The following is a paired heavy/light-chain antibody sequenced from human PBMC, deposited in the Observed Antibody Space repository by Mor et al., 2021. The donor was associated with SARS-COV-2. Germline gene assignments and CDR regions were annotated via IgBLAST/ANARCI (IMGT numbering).Light chain of an antibody. J-gene: IGLJ1*01. V-gene: IGLV2-14*01. CDR3: SSYTSSSTLLV. CDR1: SSDVGGFNY. Sequence: QSALTQPASVSGSPGQSITISCTGTSSDVGGFNYVSWYQQYPGKAPKLMIYDVSNRPSGVSNRFSGSKSGNTASLIISGLQAGDEADYYCSSYTSSSTLLVFGTGTKVTVL. CDR2: DVS.
Heavy chain of an antibody. Sequence: EVQLVQSGAEVRKSGESLKISCKGAGYIFTNYWIGWVRQMPGKGLEWMGIIYPGDSDIRYSPSFQGQVTISADKSITTAYLQWSSLKATDTAMYYCARPRDGYKSFDYWGQGTLVTVSS. CDR2: IYPGDSDI. CDR3: ARPRDGYKSFDY. CDR1: GYIFTNYW. D-gene: IGHD5-12*01. V-gene: IGHV5-51*01. J-gene: IGHJ4*02.